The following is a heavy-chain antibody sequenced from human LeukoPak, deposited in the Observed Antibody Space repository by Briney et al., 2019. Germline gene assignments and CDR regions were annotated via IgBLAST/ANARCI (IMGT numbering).Heavy chain of an antibody. Sequence: PGGSLRLSCAASGFSFSDYYMSWIRQAPGKGLEWVSYITSSGGTISYADSVKGRFTISRDNAKNLLYLQMNSLRAEDTAVYYCAKDYLYYDSSGYYHDDAFDIWGQGTMVTVSS. J-gene: IGHJ3*02. CDR2: ITSSGGTI. D-gene: IGHD3-22*01. V-gene: IGHV3-11*01. CDR1: GFSFSDYY. CDR3: AKDYLYYDSSGYYHDDAFDI.